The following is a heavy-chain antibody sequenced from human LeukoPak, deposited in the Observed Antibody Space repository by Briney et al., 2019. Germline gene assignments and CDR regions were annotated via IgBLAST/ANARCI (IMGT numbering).Heavy chain of an antibody. J-gene: IGHJ6*02. D-gene: IGHD3-10*01. V-gene: IGHV4-34*01. CDR1: GGSFSGYY. CDR2: INHSGST. CDR3: ARARITMVRGAPPPYYYYGMDV. Sequence: SETLSLTCAVYGGSFSGYYWSWIRQPPGKGLEWIGEINHSGSTNYNPSLKSRVTISVDTSKNQFSLKLSSVTAADTAVYYCARARITMVRGAPPPYYYYGMDVWGQGTTVTVSS.